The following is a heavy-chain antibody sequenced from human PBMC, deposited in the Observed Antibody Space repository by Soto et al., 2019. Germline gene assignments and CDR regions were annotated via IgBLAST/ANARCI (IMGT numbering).Heavy chain of an antibody. CDR1: GGSISSSSYY. D-gene: IGHD3-22*01. V-gene: IGHV4-39*01. CDR3: ARLTYYYDSSGSPFDY. CDR2: IYYSGST. Sequence: SETLSLTCTVSGGSISSSSYYWGWIRQPPGKGLEWIGSIYYSGSTYYNPSLKSRVTISVDTSKNQFSLKLSSVTAADTAVYYCARLTYYYDSSGSPFDYWGQGTLVTVSS. J-gene: IGHJ4*02.